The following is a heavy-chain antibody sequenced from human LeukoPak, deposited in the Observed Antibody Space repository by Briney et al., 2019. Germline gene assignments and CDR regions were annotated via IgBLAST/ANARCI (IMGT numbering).Heavy chain of an antibody. V-gene: IGHV1-2*02. J-gene: IGHJ4*02. CDR3: ARVASRTLGIDY. CDR2: INPNSGGT. CDR1: GYTFTGYY. Sequence: ASVKVSCKASGYTFTGYYIYWVRQAPGQGLEWMGWINPNSGGTDYAQKFQGRVAMTRDTSISTVYMELSSLRSDDTAVYFCARVASRTLGIDYWGQGTLVIVSS. D-gene: IGHD7-27*01.